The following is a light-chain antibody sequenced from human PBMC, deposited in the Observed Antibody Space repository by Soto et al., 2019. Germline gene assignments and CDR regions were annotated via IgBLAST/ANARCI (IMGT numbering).Light chain of an antibody. CDR1: SSDVGGYKY. Sequence: QSVLTQPAAVSGSPGQSITISCRGTSSDVGGYKYVSWYQQHPGKAPKLMIYEVGNRPSGVSQRFSGSKSGNTASLTIFGLQAEDEDDYYCSSYTSSSTLVFGGGTKVTVL. V-gene: IGLV2-14*01. CDR3: SSYTSSSTLV. J-gene: IGLJ3*02. CDR2: EVG.